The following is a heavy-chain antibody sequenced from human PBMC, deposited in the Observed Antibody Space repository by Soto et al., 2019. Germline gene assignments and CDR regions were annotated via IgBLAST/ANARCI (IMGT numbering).Heavy chain of an antibody. CDR3: ARAPGYCSGGSCYDDAFDI. CDR2: IYSGGST. CDR1: GFTVSSNY. D-gene: IGHD2-15*01. V-gene: IGHV3-66*01. J-gene: IGHJ3*02. Sequence: GGSLSLSCAASGFTVSSNYMSWVRQAPGKGLEWVSVIYSGGSTYYADSVKGRFTISRDNSKNTLYLQMNSLRAEDTAVYYCARAPGYCSGGSCYDDAFDIWGQGTMVTVSS.